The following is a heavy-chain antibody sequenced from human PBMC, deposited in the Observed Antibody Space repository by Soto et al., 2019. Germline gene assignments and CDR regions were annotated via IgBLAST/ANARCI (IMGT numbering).Heavy chain of an antibody. Sequence: GGSLRLSCAASGFTFSDYYMSWIRQAPGKGLEWVSYISSSGSTIYYADSVKGRFTISRDNAKNSLYLQMNSLRAEDTAVYYCARGFYDSSGYYYGYYYGMDVWGQGTTVTVSS. CDR2: ISSSGSTI. V-gene: IGHV3-11*01. CDR3: ARGFYDSSGYYYGYYYGMDV. J-gene: IGHJ6*02. CDR1: GFTFSDYY. D-gene: IGHD3-22*01.